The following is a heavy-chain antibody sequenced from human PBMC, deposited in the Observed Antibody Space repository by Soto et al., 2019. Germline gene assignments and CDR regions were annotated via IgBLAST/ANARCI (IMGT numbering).Heavy chain of an antibody. CDR2: ISSISRTYT. Sequence: QVQLVESGGGLVKPGGSLRLSCAASGFTFSDYYMSWIRQAPGKGLEWVSYISSISRTYTNYADSVKGRFTISRDNAKKSLYLQMNSLRAEDTAVYYCARGDRIAVAVGFSWGQGTLVTVSS. J-gene: IGHJ4*02. D-gene: IGHD6-19*01. V-gene: IGHV3-11*06. CDR3: ARGDRIAVAVGFS. CDR1: GFTFSDYY.